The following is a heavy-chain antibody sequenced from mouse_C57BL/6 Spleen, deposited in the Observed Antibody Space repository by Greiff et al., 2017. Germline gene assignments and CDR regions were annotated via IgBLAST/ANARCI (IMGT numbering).Heavy chain of an antibody. CDR1: GYTFTDYE. V-gene: IGHV1-15*01. CDR2: IDPETGGT. Sequence: QVQLQQSGAELVRPGASVTLSCKASGYTFTDYEMHWVKQTPVHGLEWIGAIDPETGGTAYNQKFKGKAILTADKSSSTAYMELRSLTSEDSAVYYCTRSGYSNCYAMDYWGQGTSVTVSS. CDR3: TRSGYSNCYAMDY. J-gene: IGHJ4*01. D-gene: IGHD2-5*01.